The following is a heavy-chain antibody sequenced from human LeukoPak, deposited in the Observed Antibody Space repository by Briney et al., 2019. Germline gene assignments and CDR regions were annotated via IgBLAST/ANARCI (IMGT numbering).Heavy chain of an antibody. CDR2: ISSSSSYI. Sequence: GGSLRLSCAASGFTFSSYSMNWVRQAPGKGLEWVSSISSSSSYIYYADSVKGRFTISRDNAKNSLYLQMNSPRAEDTAVYYCARVEVMVRGIGGFDYWGQGTLVTVSS. J-gene: IGHJ4*02. V-gene: IGHV3-21*01. CDR1: GFTFSSYS. CDR3: ARVEVMVRGIGGFDY. D-gene: IGHD3-10*01.